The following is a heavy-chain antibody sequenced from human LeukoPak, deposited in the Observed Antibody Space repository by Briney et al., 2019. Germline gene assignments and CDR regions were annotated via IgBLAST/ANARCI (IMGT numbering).Heavy chain of an antibody. Sequence: PGGSLRLSCVASGFTFSDYFMNWIRQAPGKGLEWVGRIKSKSDGGTTDYAAPVKGRFTISRDDSKNTLFLQMNSLKTEDTALYYCTTHPDYWGQGTLVTVSS. V-gene: IGHV3-15*01. CDR3: TTHPDY. J-gene: IGHJ4*02. CDR2: IKSKSDGGTT. CDR1: GFTFSDYF.